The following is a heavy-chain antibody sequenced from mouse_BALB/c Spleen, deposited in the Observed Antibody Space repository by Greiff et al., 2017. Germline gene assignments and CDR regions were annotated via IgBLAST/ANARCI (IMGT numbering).Heavy chain of an antibody. CDR2: IWAGGST. J-gene: IGHJ3*01. CDR3: ASYDYDEVWFAY. D-gene: IGHD2-4*01. Sequence: VMLVESGPGLVAPSQSLSITCTVSGFSLTSYGVHWVRQPPGKGLEWLGVIWAGGSTNYNSALMSRLSISKDNSKSQVFLKMNSLQTDDTAMYYCASYDYDEVWFAYWGQGTLVTVSA. CDR1: GFSLTSYG. V-gene: IGHV2-9*02.